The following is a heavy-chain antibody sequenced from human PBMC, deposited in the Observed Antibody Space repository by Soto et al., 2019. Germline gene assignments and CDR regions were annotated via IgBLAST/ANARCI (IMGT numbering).Heavy chain of an antibody. Sequence: WGSLRLSCATSGFTVSNNYMTWDRQASGRGLNCVSIIFCSGSTYYADSVRGSFTITRDNSKNTLYLQMNCLRAEDTAIYYCARGAGGNSWRSPTFDSWGQGT. CDR3: ARGAGGNSWRSPTFDS. CDR1: GFTVSNNY. D-gene: IGHD5-18*01. J-gene: IGHJ4*02. CDR2: IFCSGST. V-gene: IGHV3-66*01.